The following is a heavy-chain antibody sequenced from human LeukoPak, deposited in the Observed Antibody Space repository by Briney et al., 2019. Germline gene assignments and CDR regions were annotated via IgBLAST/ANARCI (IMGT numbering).Heavy chain of an antibody. Sequence: GASVKASCKASGGTFSSYAISWVRQAPGQGLEWMGGIIPIFGTANYAQKFQGRVTITTDESTSTAYMELSSLRSEDTAVYYCAMGQQLVRGYFDYWGQGTLVTVSS. D-gene: IGHD6-13*01. CDR2: IIPIFGTA. CDR1: GGTFSSYA. V-gene: IGHV1-69*05. J-gene: IGHJ4*02. CDR3: AMGQQLVRGYFDY.